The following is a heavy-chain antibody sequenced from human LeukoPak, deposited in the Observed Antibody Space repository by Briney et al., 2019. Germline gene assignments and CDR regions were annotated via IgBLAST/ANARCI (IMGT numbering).Heavy chain of an antibody. J-gene: IGHJ4*02. CDR2: INPSGGTT. CDR3: ARREWAVRGDFDY. D-gene: IGHD3-3*01. Sequence: ASVKVSCKASGYTFTSYYMHWVRQAPGQGLGWMGIINPSGGTTTYAQKFQGRVTMTRDTSTSTVYMELSSLRSEDTAVYYCARREWAVRGDFDYWGQGTLVTVSS. V-gene: IGHV1-46*01. CDR1: GYTFTSYY.